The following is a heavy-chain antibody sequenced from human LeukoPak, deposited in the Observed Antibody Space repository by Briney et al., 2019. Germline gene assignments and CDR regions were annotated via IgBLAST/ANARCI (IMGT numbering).Heavy chain of an antibody. V-gene: IGHV3-30*18. CDR2: ISYDGSNK. Sequence: GGSLRLSCEASGFSFNTLGIHWVRQAPGKGLEWVGVISYDGSNKYYGDSVKGRFTISRDNSNNTLFLQMNSLRSEDTAVYYCAKGSYYFESWGQGTLVTVSS. J-gene: IGHJ4*02. CDR1: GFSFNTLG. D-gene: IGHD3-16*01. CDR3: AKGSYYFES.